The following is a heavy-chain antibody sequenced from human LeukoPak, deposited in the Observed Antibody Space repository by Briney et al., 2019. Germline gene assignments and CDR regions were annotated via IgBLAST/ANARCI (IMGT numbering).Heavy chain of an antibody. V-gene: IGHV1-2*06. Sequence: GASVKVSCKASGYTFTDYYIHWVRQAPGQGLEWMGRINPNSGGTNYAQKFQGRVTMTRDTSISTAYMELSRLRSDDTAVYYCASLTSGYLLEYFQHWGQGTLVTVSS. CDR3: ASLTSGYLLEYFQH. D-gene: IGHD3-22*01. CDR2: INPNSGGT. CDR1: GYTFTDYY. J-gene: IGHJ1*01.